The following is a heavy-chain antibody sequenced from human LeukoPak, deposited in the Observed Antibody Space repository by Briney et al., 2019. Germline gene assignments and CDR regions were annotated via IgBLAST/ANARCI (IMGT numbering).Heavy chain of an antibody. D-gene: IGHD3-22*01. CDR1: GFTFSSYA. V-gene: IGHV3-23*01. CDR2: VSGSGDST. J-gene: IGHJ4*02. CDR3: AGSSGYYYIYLYYFDY. Sequence: GGSLRLSCAASGFTFSSYAMSWVRQAPGKGLELVSAVSGSGDSTYYADSVKGRFTISRDNSKNTLYLQMNSLRAEDTAVYYCAGSSGYYYIYLYYFDYWGQGTLVTVSS.